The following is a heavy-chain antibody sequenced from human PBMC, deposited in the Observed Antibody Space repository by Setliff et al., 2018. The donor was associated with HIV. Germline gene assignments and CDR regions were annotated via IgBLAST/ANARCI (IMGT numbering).Heavy chain of an antibody. CDR3: ARQWGNGGSEWYFDL. Sequence: PGESLKISCKGSGYSFTNYWIGWVRQMPGKGLEWMGIIYPGDSDTRYSPSFQGQVTISADKSISTAYLQWSSLKASDTAMYYCARQWGNGGSEWYFDLWGRGTLVTVSS. V-gene: IGHV5-51*01. CDR1: GYSFTNYW. J-gene: IGHJ2*01. D-gene: IGHD7-27*01. CDR2: IYPGDSDT.